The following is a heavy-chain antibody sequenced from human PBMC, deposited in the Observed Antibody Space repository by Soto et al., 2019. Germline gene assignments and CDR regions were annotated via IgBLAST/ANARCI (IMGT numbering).Heavy chain of an antibody. CDR2: IYYSGST. CDR3: ARGFHGWDPRGNYYYYYMDV. Sequence: SETLSLTCTVSGCSISSYYWSWIRQPPGKGLEWIGYIYYSGSTNYNPSLKSRVTISVDTSKNQFSLKLSSVTAADTAVYYCARGFHGWDPRGNYYYYYMDVWGKGTTVTVSS. V-gene: IGHV4-59*01. J-gene: IGHJ6*03. CDR1: GCSISSYY. D-gene: IGHD1-26*01.